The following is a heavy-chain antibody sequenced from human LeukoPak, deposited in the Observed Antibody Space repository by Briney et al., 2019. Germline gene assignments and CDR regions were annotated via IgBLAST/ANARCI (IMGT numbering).Heavy chain of an antibody. CDR1: GYTFISYG. V-gene: IGHV1-18*01. CDR3: AKHHGDYFDY. Sequence: ASVKVSCKASGYTFISYGISWVRQAPGQGLEWMGWISAYNGDTNYAQNLQGRVTMTTDTSTSTVYMELRSLRSDDTAVYYCAKHHGDYFDYWGQGTLVTVSS. J-gene: IGHJ4*02. D-gene: IGHD4-17*01. CDR2: ISAYNGDT.